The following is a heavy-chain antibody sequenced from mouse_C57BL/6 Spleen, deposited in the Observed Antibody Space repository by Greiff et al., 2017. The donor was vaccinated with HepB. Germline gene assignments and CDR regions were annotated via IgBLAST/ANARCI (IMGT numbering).Heavy chain of an antibody. J-gene: IGHJ2*01. CDR3: ARGRFTTVVATCYFDY. V-gene: IGHV1-81*01. CDR1: GYTFTSYG. Sequence: QVQLKQSGAELARPGASVKLSCKASGYTFTSYGISWVKQRTGQGLEWIGEIYPRSGNTYYNEKFKGKATLTADKSSSTAYMELRSLTSEDSAVYFCARGRFTTVVATCYFDYWGQGTTLTVSS. CDR2: IYPRSGNT. D-gene: IGHD1-1*01.